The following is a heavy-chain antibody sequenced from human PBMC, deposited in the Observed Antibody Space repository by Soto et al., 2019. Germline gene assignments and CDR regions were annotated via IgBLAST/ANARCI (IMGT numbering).Heavy chain of an antibody. V-gene: IGHV3-23*01. CDR2: ISSSGGST. J-gene: IGHJ4*02. CDR3: AKGWGDY. CDR1: GFTFSSYT. Sequence: EVQLLESGGGLVQPGGSQRLSCAASGFTFSSYTMSWVRQGPGKGLECVSGISSSGGSTVYADSVKGRFTISRDNFKNTLYLQMNSLRAEDTAVYYCAKGWGDYWGQGTPVTVSS. D-gene: IGHD7-27*01.